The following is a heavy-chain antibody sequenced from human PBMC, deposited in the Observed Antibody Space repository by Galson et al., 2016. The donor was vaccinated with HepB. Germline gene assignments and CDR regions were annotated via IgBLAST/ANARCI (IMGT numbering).Heavy chain of an antibody. CDR3: ARARTGAWSLDY. D-gene: IGHD1-14*01. Sequence: SLRLSCATSGFRFSGHGMHWVRQAPGKGLQWVAFISDDGIRKYYADSVRGRFIISRDYFKDTVYLQMNSLRPEDTAFYYCARARTGAWSLDYWGQGALVTVSS. CDR1: GFRFSGHG. V-gene: IGHV3-30*03. J-gene: IGHJ4*02. CDR2: ISDDGIRK.